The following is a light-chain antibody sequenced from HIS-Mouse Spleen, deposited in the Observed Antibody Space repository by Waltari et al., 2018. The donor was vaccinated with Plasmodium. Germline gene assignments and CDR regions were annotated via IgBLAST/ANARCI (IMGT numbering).Light chain of an antibody. CDR1: SSDGGGYNY. Sequence: QSALTQPDSVSGSPGQSTTIPCTGTSSDGGGYNYVSWYQQHPGKAPKLMIYAVSNRPSGVSTRFSGSKSGNTASLTISGLQAEDEADYYCSSYTSSSTWVFGGGTKLTVL. CDR2: AVS. J-gene: IGLJ3*02. CDR3: SSYTSSSTWV. V-gene: IGLV2-14*03.